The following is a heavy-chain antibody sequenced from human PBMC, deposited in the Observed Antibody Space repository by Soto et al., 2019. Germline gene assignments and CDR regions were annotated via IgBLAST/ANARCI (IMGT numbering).Heavy chain of an antibody. CDR3: ARETSTGNYYMDV. CDR1: GFSFSYYG. CDR2: ISTSSSNR. Sequence: EVQLVESGGGLVQPGGSLRLSCAASGFSFSYYGMNWVRQAPGKGLEWVSYISTSSSNRYYADSVKGRFTISRDNAKNSLSLQMNSLRAADTAVYYCARETSTGNYYMDVWGKGTTVTVSS. D-gene: IGHD2-2*01. V-gene: IGHV3-48*01. J-gene: IGHJ6*03.